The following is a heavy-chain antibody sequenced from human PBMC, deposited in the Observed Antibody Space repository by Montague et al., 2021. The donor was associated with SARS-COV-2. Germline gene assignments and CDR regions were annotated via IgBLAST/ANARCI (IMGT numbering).Heavy chain of an antibody. Sequence: SETLSLTCTVSGGSITDSNYYWGWIRQPPGKGLEWIGNIFNSGSTYYNPSLMSRVTISVDTSRNEFSLKVNSVTAADTAVYYCGRQMYDYWSGRFPGHFDSWGQGTLVTVSS. V-gene: IGHV4-39*01. D-gene: IGHD3-3*01. CDR2: IFNSGST. J-gene: IGHJ4*02. CDR1: GGSITDSNYY. CDR3: GRQMYDYWSGRFPGHFDS.